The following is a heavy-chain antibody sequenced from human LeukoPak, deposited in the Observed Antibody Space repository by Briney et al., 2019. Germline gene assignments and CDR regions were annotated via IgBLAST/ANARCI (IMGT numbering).Heavy chain of an antibody. CDR1: GYTFTGYY. CDR3: ARGSITMVRGVPPDAFDI. Sequence: ASLKVSCKASGYTFTGYYMHWVRQAPGQGLEWMGWINPNSGGTNYAQKFQGRVTMTRDTSISTAYMELSRLRSDDTAVYYCARGSITMVRGVPPDAFDIWGQGTMVTVSS. D-gene: IGHD3-10*01. V-gene: IGHV1-2*02. J-gene: IGHJ3*02. CDR2: INPNSGGT.